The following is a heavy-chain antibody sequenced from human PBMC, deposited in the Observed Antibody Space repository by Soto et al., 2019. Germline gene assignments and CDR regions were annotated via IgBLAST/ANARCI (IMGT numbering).Heavy chain of an antibody. D-gene: IGHD4-17*01. CDR2: IIPIFGTA. J-gene: IGHJ6*02. Sequence: SVKVTSKASGVTFSSYALRWVRQSHGQGLEWMGGIIPIFGTANYAQKFQGRVTITADESTSTAYMELSSLRSEDTAVYYCARRRTTVNTGYYYGMDVWGQGITVTVSS. CDR3: ARRRTTVNTGYYYGMDV. CDR1: GVTFSSYA. V-gene: IGHV1-69*01.